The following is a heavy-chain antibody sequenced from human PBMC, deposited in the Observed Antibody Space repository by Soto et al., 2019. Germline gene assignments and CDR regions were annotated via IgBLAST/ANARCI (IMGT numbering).Heavy chain of an antibody. V-gene: IGHV4-59*08. J-gene: IGHJ6*03. CDR1: GGSISSYY. CDR2: IYYSGST. D-gene: IGHD4-4*01. CDR3: ARWDYSLSDYYYYMDV. Sequence: QVQLQESGPGLVKPSETLSLTCTVSGGSISSYYWSWIRQPPGKGLEWIGYIYYSGSTNYNPSLKSRVTISVDTSKNQFSLKLSSVTAADTAVYYCARWDYSLSDYYYYMDVWGKGTTVTVSS.